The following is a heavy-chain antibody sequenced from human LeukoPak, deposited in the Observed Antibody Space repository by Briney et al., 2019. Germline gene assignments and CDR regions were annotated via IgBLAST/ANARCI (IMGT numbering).Heavy chain of an antibody. CDR1: GFTVSSNY. J-gene: IGHJ6*03. D-gene: IGHD3-10*01. V-gene: IGHV3-66*01. Sequence: PGGSLRLSCAASGFTVSSNYMSWVRQAPGKGLEWVSVIYSGGSTYYADSVKGRFTISRDNSKNTLYLQMNSLRAEDTAVYYCARGKYYYGSGSYPDRYYYYYMDVWGKGTTVTVSS. CDR3: ARGKYYYGSGSYPDRYYYYYMDV. CDR2: IYSGGST.